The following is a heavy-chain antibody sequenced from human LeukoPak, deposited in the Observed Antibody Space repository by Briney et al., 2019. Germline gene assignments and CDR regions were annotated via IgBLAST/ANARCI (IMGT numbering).Heavy chain of an antibody. D-gene: IGHD3-10*01. CDR2: IYYSGST. V-gene: IGHV4-39*01. Sequence: PSETLSLTCAASGGSISSSSYYWGWIRQPPGKGLEWIGSIYYSGSTYYNPSLKSRVTISVDTSKNQFSLKLSSVTAADTAVYYCARHYYYGSGTYYWGQGTLVTVSS. CDR1: GGSISSSSYY. CDR3: ARHYYYGSGTYY. J-gene: IGHJ4*02.